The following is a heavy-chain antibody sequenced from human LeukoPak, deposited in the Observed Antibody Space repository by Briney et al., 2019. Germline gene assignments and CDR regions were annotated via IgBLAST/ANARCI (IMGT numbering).Heavy chain of an antibody. Sequence: GGSLRLSCATSGFTFSSYWMNWVRQAPGKGLEWVSSISSSSSYIYYADSVKGRFTISRDNAKNSLYLQMNSLRAEDTAVYYCARDYYDSSGYGHHWFDPWGQGTLVTVSS. CDR3: ARDYYDSSGYGHHWFDP. V-gene: IGHV3-21*01. CDR2: ISSSSSYI. D-gene: IGHD3-22*01. J-gene: IGHJ5*02. CDR1: GFTFSSYW.